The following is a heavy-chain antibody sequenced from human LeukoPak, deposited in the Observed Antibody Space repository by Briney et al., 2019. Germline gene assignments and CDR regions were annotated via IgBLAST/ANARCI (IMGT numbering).Heavy chain of an antibody. CDR1: GFTFSSYG. CDR2: IRYDGSNK. V-gene: IGHV3-30*02. J-gene: IGHJ6*03. CDR3: AKEGPGAPYYYYMDV. Sequence: PGGSLRLSCAASGFTFSSYGMHWVRQAPGKGLEWVAFIRYDGSNKYYADSVKGRFTISRDNSKNTLYLQMNSLRAEDTAVYYCAKEGPGAPYYYYMDVWGKGTTVTVSS.